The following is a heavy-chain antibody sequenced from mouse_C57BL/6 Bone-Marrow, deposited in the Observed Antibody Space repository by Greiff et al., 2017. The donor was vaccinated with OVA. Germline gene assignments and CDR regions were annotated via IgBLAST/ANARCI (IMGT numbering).Heavy chain of an antibody. J-gene: IGHJ3*01. CDR3: ARGLAY. Sequence: QVQLQQPGAELVMPGASVKLSCKASGYTFTSYWMHWVKQRPGQGLEWIGEIDPSDSYTNYNQKFKGKSTWTVDKSSSTAYMQRSSLTSEDSAVYYCARGLAYWGQGTLVTVSA. CDR2: IDPSDSYT. V-gene: IGHV1-69*01. CDR1: GYTFTSYW.